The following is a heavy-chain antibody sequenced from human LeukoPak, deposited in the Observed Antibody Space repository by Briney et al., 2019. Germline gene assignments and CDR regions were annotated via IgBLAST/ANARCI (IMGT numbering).Heavy chain of an antibody. CDR3: AGAKREGYNWGLGY. J-gene: IGHJ4*02. V-gene: IGHV4-59*01. CDR2: IYYSGST. CDR1: GGSISSYY. D-gene: IGHD5-24*01. Sequence: KPSETLSLTCTVSGGSISSYYWSWIRQPPGKGLEWIGYIYYSGSTNYNPSLKSRVTISVDTSKNQFSLKLSSVTAADTAVYYCAGAKREGYNWGLGYWGQGTLVTVSS.